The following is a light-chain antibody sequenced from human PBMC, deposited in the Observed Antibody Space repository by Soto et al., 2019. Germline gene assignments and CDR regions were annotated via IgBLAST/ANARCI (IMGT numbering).Light chain of an antibody. J-gene: IGLJ1*01. CDR3: SSYAGSTTYV. V-gene: IGLV2-23*01. CDR2: EGF. CDR1: SNDVGTYNL. Sequence: QSVLTQPASVSGSPGQSITLSCTGTSNDVGTYNLVSWYQQHPGKAPKLIIFEGFKRPSGVSNRFSGSKSSNTASLTISGLQAEDEADYYCSSYAGSTTYVFGTGTKVTVL.